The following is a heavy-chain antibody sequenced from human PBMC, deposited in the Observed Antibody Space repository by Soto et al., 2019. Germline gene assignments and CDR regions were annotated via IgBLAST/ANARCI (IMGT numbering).Heavy chain of an antibody. CDR3: ARGGHVVVVTPAFDY. CDR2: INPSGGHI. D-gene: IGHD2-21*02. J-gene: IGHJ4*02. CDR1: GNTFTNYY. Sequence: AASVKVSCKASGNTFTNYYIHWVRQAPGQGLEWMGTINPSGGHIPYSQNFLGRVTMTRDTSTSTLYMELTSLTSDDTAVYYCARGGHVVVVTPAFDYWGQGTPVTVSS. V-gene: IGHV1-46*01.